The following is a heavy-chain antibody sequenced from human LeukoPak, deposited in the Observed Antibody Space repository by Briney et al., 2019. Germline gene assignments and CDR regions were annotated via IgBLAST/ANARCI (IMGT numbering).Heavy chain of an antibody. CDR3: AKHSLGAGQSSARNFDY. CDR1: GSTFSSNG. V-gene: IGHV3-23*01. D-gene: IGHD1-26*01. CDR2: ISGSGGST. J-gene: IGHJ4*02. Sequence: GGSWRFPFTAGGSTFSSNGMTWGRQAPGKGLERVSAISGSGGSTYYADSVKGRFTMSGDTSKNTLYLKMNSLRAEESALYSCAKHSLGAGQSSARNFDYWGKGTLVTVSS.